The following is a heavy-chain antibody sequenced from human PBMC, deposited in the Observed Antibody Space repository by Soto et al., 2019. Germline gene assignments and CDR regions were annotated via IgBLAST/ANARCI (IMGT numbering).Heavy chain of an antibody. CDR3: PSGSQRALTAGRARS. CDR1: GFTVGRAW. D-gene: IGHD2-21*02. CDR2: IKSKVDGGTT. J-gene: IGHJ5*01. V-gene: IGHV3-15*07. Sequence: EVQLVESGGGVVKPGGSRRLGCEVPGFTVGRAWMNWVRQAPGKGLVWGGRIKSKVDGGTTDYAEPVKGRSTISIADSKNTLYLQMESLKTEDTSFYYCPSGSQRALTAGRARSWGQGTLVTVSS.